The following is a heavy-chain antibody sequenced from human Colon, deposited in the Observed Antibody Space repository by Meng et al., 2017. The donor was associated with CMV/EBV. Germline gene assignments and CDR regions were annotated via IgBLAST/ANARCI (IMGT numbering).Heavy chain of an antibody. D-gene: IGHD3-3*01. Sequence: GESLKISCAASVFTFSSYAMSWVRQAPGKGLEWVSAISGSGGSTYYADSVKGRFTISRDNSKNTLYLQMNSLRAEDTAVYYCAKCEWLSSHWFDPWGQGTLVTVSS. CDR2: ISGSGGST. CDR1: VFTFSSYA. J-gene: IGHJ5*02. V-gene: IGHV3-23*01. CDR3: AKCEWLSSHWFDP.